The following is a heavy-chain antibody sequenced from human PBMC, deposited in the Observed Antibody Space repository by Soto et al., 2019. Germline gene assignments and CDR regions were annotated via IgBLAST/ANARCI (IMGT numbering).Heavy chain of an antibody. J-gene: IGHJ4*02. Sequence: GGSLRLSCAASGFTFSSYAMHWVRQAPGKGLEWVAVISYDGSNKYYADSVKGRFTISRDNSKNTLYLQMNSLRAEDTAVYYCARDLGDALTYYFDYWGQGTLVTVSS. CDR2: ISYDGSNK. V-gene: IGHV3-30-3*01. CDR3: ARDLGDALTYYFDY. CDR1: GFTFSSYA. D-gene: IGHD4-17*01.